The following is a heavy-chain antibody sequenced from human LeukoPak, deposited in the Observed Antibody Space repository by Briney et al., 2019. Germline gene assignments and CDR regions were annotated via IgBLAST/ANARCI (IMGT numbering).Heavy chain of an antibody. CDR1: GITFGNNW. CDR3: ARDVPHNWFDT. J-gene: IGHJ5*02. Sequence: GGSLRLSCAASGITFGNNWMHWVRQGPGKGRVWISRINSDGGGAIYADSVKGRFTVSSDNAKNTLYLQMNSLRAEDTAVYYCARDVPHNWFDTWGQGTLVTVSS. V-gene: IGHV3-74*01. CDR2: INSDGGGA.